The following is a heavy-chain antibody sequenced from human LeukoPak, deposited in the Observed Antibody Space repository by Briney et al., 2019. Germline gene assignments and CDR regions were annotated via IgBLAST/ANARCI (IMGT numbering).Heavy chain of an antibody. D-gene: IGHD3-9*01. Sequence: SETLSLTCTVSGGSISSYYWSWIRQPPGKGLEWIGYIYYSGSTNYNPSLKSRVTISVDTSKNQFSLKLSSVTAADTAVYYCARIITYYDILTGYYTPRGHFDYWGQGTLVTVSS. J-gene: IGHJ4*02. V-gene: IGHV4-59*01. CDR2: IYYSGST. CDR1: GGSISSYY. CDR3: ARIITYYDILTGYYTPRGHFDY.